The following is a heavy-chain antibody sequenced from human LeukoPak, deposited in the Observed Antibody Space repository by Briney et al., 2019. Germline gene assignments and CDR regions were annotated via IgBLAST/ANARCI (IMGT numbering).Heavy chain of an antibody. CDR1: GGTFSSYA. V-gene: IGHV1-69*04. D-gene: IGHD4-23*01. Sequence: SVKVSCKASGGTFSSYAISWVRQAPGQGLEWMGRIIPILGIANYAQKFQGRVTITADKSTSTAYMELSSLRSEDTAVYYCARVSSNSRGDYFDYWGQGTLVTASS. CDR2: IIPILGIA. CDR3: ARVSSNSRGDYFDY. J-gene: IGHJ4*02.